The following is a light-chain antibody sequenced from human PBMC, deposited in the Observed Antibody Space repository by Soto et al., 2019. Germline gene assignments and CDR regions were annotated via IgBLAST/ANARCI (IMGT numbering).Light chain of an antibody. CDR2: GAS. J-gene: IGKJ1*01. V-gene: IGKV3-20*01. CDR1: QSISGSF. CDR3: QYYGSSST. Sequence: MVSTPSPGTLSLSPWQRSPLSSRPSQSISGSFLAWYQQKPGQAPRLLLYGASIRATGIPDRFSGSESGTDFTLTISRLEPADFAVYYCQYYGSSSTFGQGTKVDIK.